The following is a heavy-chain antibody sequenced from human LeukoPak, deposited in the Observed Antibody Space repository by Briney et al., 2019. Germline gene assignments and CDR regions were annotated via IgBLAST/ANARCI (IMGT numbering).Heavy chain of an antibody. Sequence: SETLSLTCSVSGGSVSSYYWSWIRQPPGKGLEWIGYVYYTGSTNYNPSLKSRVTMFEDKSKNQLSLRLYSVTVADTAVYYCARHFAYSSSSYFDYWGQGSPVTVSS. CDR3: ARHFAYSSSSYFDY. CDR2: VYYTGST. V-gene: IGHV4-59*08. CDR1: GGSVSSYY. J-gene: IGHJ4*02. D-gene: IGHD6-6*01.